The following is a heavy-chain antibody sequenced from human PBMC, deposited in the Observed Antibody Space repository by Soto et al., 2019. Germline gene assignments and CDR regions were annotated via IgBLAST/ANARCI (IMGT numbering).Heavy chain of an antibody. V-gene: IGHV1-69*02. CDR2: IIPILGIA. CDR3: ATDSGYAPYYFDY. D-gene: IGHD5-12*01. Sequence: ASVKVSCKASGGTFSSYTISWVRQAPGQGLEWMGRIIPILGIANYAQKFQGRVTITADKSTSTAYMELSSLRSEDTAVYYCATDSGYAPYYFDYWGQGTLVTVSS. J-gene: IGHJ4*02. CDR1: GGTFSSYT.